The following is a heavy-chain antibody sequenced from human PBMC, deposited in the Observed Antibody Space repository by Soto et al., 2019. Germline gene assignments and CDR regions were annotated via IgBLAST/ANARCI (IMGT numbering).Heavy chain of an antibody. CDR3: ARVRGIVADIDF. CDR1: GGSISSGDYY. V-gene: IGHV4-30-4*01. D-gene: IGHD3-22*01. CDR2: IYYSGST. J-gene: IGHJ4*02. Sequence: SETLSLTCTVSGGSISSGDYYWSWIRQPPGKGLEWIGYIYYSGSTYYNPSLKSRVTISVYTSKNQFSLKLSSVTAADTAVYFCARVRGIVADIDFWGQGTLVIVSS.